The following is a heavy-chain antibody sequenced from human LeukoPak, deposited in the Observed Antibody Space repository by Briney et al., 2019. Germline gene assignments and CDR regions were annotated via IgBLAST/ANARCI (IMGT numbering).Heavy chain of an antibody. CDR3: ARVPTRTGERYYFVY. Sequence: ASVKVSCKASGYTFTSYYMHWVRQAPGQGLEWMGIINPSGGSTSYAQKFQGRVTMTRDTSTSTVYMELSSLRSEDTAVYYCARVPTRTGERYYFVYWGQGTLVTVSS. CDR2: INPSGGST. V-gene: IGHV1-46*01. CDR1: GYTFTSYY. D-gene: IGHD1-1*01. J-gene: IGHJ4*02.